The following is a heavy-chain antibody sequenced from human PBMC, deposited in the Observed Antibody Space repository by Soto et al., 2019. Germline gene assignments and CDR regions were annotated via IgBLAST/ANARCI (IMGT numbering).Heavy chain of an antibody. V-gene: IGHV4-34*01. CDR1: GGSFSGYY. Sequence: PSETLSLTCAVYGGSFSGYYWSWIRQPPGKGLEWIGDINHSGSTNYNPSLKSRVTISVDTSKKQFSLKLSSVTAAGTAVYYCAKVPQSRDLDWFDPWGQGTLVTVSS. D-gene: IGHD2-2*01. CDR2: INHSGST. J-gene: IGHJ5*02. CDR3: AKVPQSRDLDWFDP.